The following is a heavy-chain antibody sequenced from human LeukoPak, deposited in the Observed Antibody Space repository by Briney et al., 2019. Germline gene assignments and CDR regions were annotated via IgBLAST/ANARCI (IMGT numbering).Heavy chain of an antibody. Sequence: PSETLSLTCTVSGGSISSGGYYWSWIRQRPGKGLEWIGYIYYSGSTYYNPSLKSRVTISVDTSKNQFSLKLSSVTAADTAVYYCARDSIAAAFDYWGQGTLVTVSS. CDR3: ARDSIAAAFDY. CDR2: IYYSGST. J-gene: IGHJ4*02. V-gene: IGHV4-31*03. D-gene: IGHD6-13*01. CDR1: GGSISSGGYY.